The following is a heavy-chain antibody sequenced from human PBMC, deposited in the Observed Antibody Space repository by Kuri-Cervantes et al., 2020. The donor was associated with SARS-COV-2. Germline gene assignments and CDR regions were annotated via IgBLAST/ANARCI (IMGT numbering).Heavy chain of an antibody. V-gene: IGHV3-48*01. CDR1: GFTFSSYS. D-gene: IGHD3-3*01. CDR2: ISSSSSTI. Sequence: GGSLRLSCAASGFTFSSYSMNWVRQAPGKGLEWVSYISSSSSTIYYADSVKGRFTISRDNAKNSLYLQMNSLRAEETAVYYCAKGIRRFLESLDYWGQGTLVTVSS. CDR3: AKGIRRFLESLDY. J-gene: IGHJ4*02.